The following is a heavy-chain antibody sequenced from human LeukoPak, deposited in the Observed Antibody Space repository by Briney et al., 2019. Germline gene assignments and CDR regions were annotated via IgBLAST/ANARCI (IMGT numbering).Heavy chain of an antibody. CDR3: AVYSGYEMLKESYYYYYMDV. D-gene: IGHD5-12*01. CDR1: GGTFSSYA. CDR2: IIPIFGTA. J-gene: IGHJ6*03. Sequence: ASVKVSCKASGGTFSSYAISWVRQAPGQGLEWMGGIIPIFGTANYAQKFQGRVTITADKSTSTAYMELSSLRSEDTAVYYCAVYSGYEMLKESYYYYYMDVWGQGTLVTVSS. V-gene: IGHV1-69*06.